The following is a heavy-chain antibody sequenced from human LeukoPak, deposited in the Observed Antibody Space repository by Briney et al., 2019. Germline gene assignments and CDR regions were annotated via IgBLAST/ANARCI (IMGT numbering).Heavy chain of an antibody. CDR3: ARATYYDFWSGYYDRENWFDP. Sequence: PSETLSLTCTVSGGSISSYYWSWIRQPPGKGLEWIGYIYYSGSTNYNPSLKSRVTISVDTSKNQFSLQLSSVTAADTAVYYCARATYYDFWSGYYDRENWFDPWGQGTLVTVSS. J-gene: IGHJ5*02. D-gene: IGHD3-3*01. CDR2: IYYSGST. V-gene: IGHV4-59*01. CDR1: GGSISSYY.